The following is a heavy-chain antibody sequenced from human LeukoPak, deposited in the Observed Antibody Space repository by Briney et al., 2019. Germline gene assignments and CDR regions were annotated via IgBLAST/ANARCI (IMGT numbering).Heavy chain of an antibody. V-gene: IGHV4-39*02. J-gene: IGHJ4*02. Sequence: ASETLSLTCTVSGGSISSYYWSWIRQPPGKGLEWIGSIYYSGSTYYNPSLKSRVTISVDTSKNQFSLKLSSVTAADTAVYYCARELLGYYDMNPYFDYWGQGTLVTVSS. CDR3: ARELLGYYDMNPYFDY. D-gene: IGHD3-22*01. CDR2: IYYSGST. CDR1: GGSISSYY.